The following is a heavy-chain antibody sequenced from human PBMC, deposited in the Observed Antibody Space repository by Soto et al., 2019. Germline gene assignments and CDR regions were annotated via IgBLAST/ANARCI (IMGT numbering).Heavy chain of an antibody. D-gene: IGHD3-10*01. CDR1: GGSFSGYY. J-gene: IGHJ4*02. CDR3: ARGPGNYYGSGSYPH. CDR2: INHSGST. V-gene: IGHV4-34*01. Sequence: SETLSLTCAVYGGSFSGYYWSWIRQPPGKGLEWIGEINHSGSTNYNPSLKSRVTISVDTSKNQFSLKLSSVTAADTAVYYCARGPGNYYGSGSYPHWGQGTLVTVSS.